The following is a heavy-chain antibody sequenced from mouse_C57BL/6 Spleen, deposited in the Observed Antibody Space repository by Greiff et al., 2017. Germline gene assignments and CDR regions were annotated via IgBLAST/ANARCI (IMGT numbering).Heavy chain of an antibody. J-gene: IGHJ3*01. CDR1: GYAFSSYW. CDR3: ARSLLTGTFAY. CDR2: IYPGDGDT. D-gene: IGHD4-1*01. Sequence: VKLQESGAELVKPGASVKISCKASGYAFSSYWMNWVKQRPGKGLEWIGQIYPGDGDTNYNGKFKGKATLTADKSSSTAYMQLSSLTSEDSAVYFCARSLLTGTFAYWGQGTLVTVSA. V-gene: IGHV1-80*01.